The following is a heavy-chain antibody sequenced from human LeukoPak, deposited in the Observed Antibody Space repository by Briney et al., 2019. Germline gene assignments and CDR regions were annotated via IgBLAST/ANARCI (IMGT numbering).Heavy chain of an antibody. D-gene: IGHD6-19*01. CDR2: IKQDGSKT. Sequence: PGGSLRLSCAASGFIFSNYWMSWARQAPGKGLEWVANIKQDGSKTYYVGSVRGRFTISRDNAKNSLYLQMNGPRTEDTAVYYCARVLYSSSSDDMDVWGTGTTVTVS. J-gene: IGHJ6*03. CDR1: GFIFSNYW. V-gene: IGHV3-7*01. CDR3: ARVLYSSSSDDMDV.